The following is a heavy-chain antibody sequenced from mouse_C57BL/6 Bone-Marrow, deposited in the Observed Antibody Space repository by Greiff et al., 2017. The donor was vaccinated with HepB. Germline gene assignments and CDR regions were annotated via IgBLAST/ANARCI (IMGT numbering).Heavy chain of an antibody. J-gene: IGHJ1*03. Sequence: VQVVESGAELARPGASVKLSCKASGYTFTSYGISWVKQRTGQGLEWIGEIYPRSGNTYYNEKFKGKATLTADKSSSTAYMELRSLTSEDSAVYFCARRGVRYHFDVWGTGTTVTVSS. D-gene: IGHD1-1*01. CDR1: GYTFTSYG. CDR2: IYPRSGNT. CDR3: ARRGVRYHFDV. V-gene: IGHV1-81*01.